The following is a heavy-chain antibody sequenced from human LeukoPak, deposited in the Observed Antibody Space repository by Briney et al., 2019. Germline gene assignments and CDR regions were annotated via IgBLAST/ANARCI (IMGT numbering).Heavy chain of an antibody. Sequence: GGSLRLSCAASGFIFSGYGMHWVRQAPGKGLEWVAVISYDGSKKYYADSVKGRFTISRDSAKNALYLQMNSLRAEDTAAYYCTRELSGSSSRHFDYWGQGTLVTVSS. CDR2: ISYDGSKK. CDR1: GFIFSGYG. V-gene: IGHV3-30-3*01. CDR3: TRELSGSSSRHFDY. D-gene: IGHD6-13*01. J-gene: IGHJ4*02.